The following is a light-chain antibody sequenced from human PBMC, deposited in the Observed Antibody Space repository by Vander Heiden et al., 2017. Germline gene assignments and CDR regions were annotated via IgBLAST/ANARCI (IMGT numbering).Light chain of an antibody. CDR3: AAWEDSLNGVV. Sequence: QSVLAQPPSASGTPGQRVTISCSGSSSNIGSYTVNWYQQLPGTAPKLLIYTNHQRPSGVPDRFSGSRSGTSASLAISGLQSDDEAEYYCAAWEDSLNGVVFGGGTKLTVL. J-gene: IGLJ2*01. CDR1: SSNIGSYT. CDR2: TNH. V-gene: IGLV1-44*01.